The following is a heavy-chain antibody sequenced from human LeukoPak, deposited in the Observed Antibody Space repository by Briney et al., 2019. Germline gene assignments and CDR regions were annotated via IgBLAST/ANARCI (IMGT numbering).Heavy chain of an antibody. CDR3: AKDPSIAALGSHFDS. D-gene: IGHD6-13*01. CDR1: GGTFDTFA. J-gene: IGHJ4*02. CDR2: IIPMLSIT. Sequence: SVKVSCKASGGTFDTFAFNWVRQAPGQGLAWMGRIIPMLSITNYAQKVQGRVTITADKSTNTAYMELSSLRSEDRAVYYCAKDPSIAALGSHFDSWGQGTLVTVSS. V-gene: IGHV1-69*04.